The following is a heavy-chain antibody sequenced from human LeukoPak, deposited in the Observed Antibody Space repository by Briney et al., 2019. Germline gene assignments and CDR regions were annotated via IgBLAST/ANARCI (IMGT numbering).Heavy chain of an antibody. CDR2: ISAYNGNT. Sequence: ASVKVSRKASGYTFTSYGISWVRQAPGQGLEWMGWISAYNGNTNYAQKLQGRVTMTTDTSTSTAYMELRSLRSDDTAVYYCARDGELGGVTAIRFDYWARETLVTVSS. V-gene: IGHV1-18*01. D-gene: IGHD2-21*02. CDR1: GYTFTSYG. J-gene: IGHJ4*02. CDR3: ARDGELGGVTAIRFDY.